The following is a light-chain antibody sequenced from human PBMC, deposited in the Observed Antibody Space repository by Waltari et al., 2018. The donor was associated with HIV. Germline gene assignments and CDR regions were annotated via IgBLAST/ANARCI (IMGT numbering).Light chain of an antibody. CDR1: SSNIGSNT. V-gene: IGLV1-44*01. CDR2: EHN. J-gene: IGLJ1*01. Sequence: QSVLTQPPSASGAPGQRVTISCSGRSSNIGSNTVNWYQQLPGTAPKLLIYEHNQRPSGVPDRFSGSKSGTAASLGISGLQSEDEADYYCAAWDDGLNGYVFGTGTKVTVL. CDR3: AAWDDGLNGYV.